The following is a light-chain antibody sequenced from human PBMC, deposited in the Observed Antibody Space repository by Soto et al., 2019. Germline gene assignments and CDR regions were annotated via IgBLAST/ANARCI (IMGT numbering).Light chain of an antibody. CDR2: GAS. J-gene: IGKJ1*01. CDR3: QHYGSSPRT. CDR1: QSVSSSY. Sequence: EIVLTQSPGTLSLSPGERATLSCRASQSVSSSYLAWYQQKPGQAPRLLIYGASSRATGIPDRFSGSGSGKVFTLTISRLEPEDFAVYYCQHYGSSPRTFGQGTRVDIK. V-gene: IGKV3-20*01.